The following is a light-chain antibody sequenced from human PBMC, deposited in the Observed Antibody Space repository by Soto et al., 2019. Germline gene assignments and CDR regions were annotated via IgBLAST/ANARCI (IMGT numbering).Light chain of an antibody. J-gene: IGKJ1*01. Sequence: VLTQSPGTLSLSLGDRATLSCRASQTVDHTYVAWYQQRPGQAPSLLIYGASTRAADVPERFSGSGSGTDFTLTISRLGPEDSADYYCQQYGNSPWTFGQGTKVVIK. CDR3: QQYGNSPWT. CDR1: QTVDHTY. CDR2: GAS. V-gene: IGKV3-20*01.